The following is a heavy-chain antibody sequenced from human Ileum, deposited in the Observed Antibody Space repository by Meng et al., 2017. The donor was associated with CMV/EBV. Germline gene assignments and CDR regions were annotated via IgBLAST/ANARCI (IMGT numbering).Heavy chain of an antibody. Sequence: GGSLRLSCAASGFTFSTYVMHWVRQAPGKGLEWVAVISFDGTKKFYADSVKGRFTISSDSSKNTVYLQMNSLRPEDTAVYYCARDRSELTDKGYFTYWGQGTLVTVSS. CDR3: ARDRSELTDKGYFTY. CDR2: ISFDGTKK. CDR1: GFTFSTYV. V-gene: IGHV3-30-3*01. J-gene: IGHJ4*02. D-gene: IGHD3-10*01.